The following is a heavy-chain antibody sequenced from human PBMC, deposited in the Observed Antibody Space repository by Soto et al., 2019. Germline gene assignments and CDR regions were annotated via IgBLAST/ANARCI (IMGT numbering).Heavy chain of an antibody. V-gene: IGHV4-39*01. D-gene: IGHD2-15*01. CDR1: GGSISSSSYY. J-gene: IGHJ5*02. CDR3: ARQYCSGGSCYSNWFDP. CDR2: IYYSGSS. Sequence: PSETLSLTCTVSGGSISSSSYYWGWIRQPPGKGLAWIGSIYYSGSSYYNPSLKSRVTISVDTSKNQFSLKLSSVTAADTAVYYCARQYCSGGSCYSNWFDPWGQGTLVNVSS.